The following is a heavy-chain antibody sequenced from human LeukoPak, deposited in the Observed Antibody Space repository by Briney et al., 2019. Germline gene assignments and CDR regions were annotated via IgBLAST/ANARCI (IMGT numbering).Heavy chain of an antibody. CDR3: AREVDCSSMSCYRGPFDC. Sequence: GGSLRLSCAASGFTFSTYAMHWVRQAPGKGLEWVAVTWYDGSNAYYADSVKGRFTISRDNSKNTLYLQMHSPRAEDTAVYHCAREVDCSSMSCYRGPFDCWGQGTLVTVSS. CDR1: GFTFSTYA. CDR2: TWYDGSNA. D-gene: IGHD2-2*01. V-gene: IGHV3-33*01. J-gene: IGHJ4*02.